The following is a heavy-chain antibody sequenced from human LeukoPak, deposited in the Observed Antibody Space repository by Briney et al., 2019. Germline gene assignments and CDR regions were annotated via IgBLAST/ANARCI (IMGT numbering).Heavy chain of an antibody. Sequence: GGSLRLSCAASGFTFSSHAMSWVRQAPGKGLEWVSAISGSGGSTYYADSVKGRFTISRDNSKNTLYLQMNSLRAEDTAVYYCAKHFVYYYGMDVWGQGTTVTVSS. CDR1: GFTFSSHA. CDR2: ISGSGGST. V-gene: IGHV3-23*01. J-gene: IGHJ6*02. CDR3: AKHFVYYYGMDV.